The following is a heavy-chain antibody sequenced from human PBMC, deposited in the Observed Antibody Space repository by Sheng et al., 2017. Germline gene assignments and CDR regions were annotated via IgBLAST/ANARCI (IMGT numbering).Heavy chain of an antibody. D-gene: IGHD1-20*01. CDR1: GFSFSSYA. J-gene: IGHJ4*02. Sequence: VQLVESGGGVVQPGKSLRLSCAASGFSFSSYAMHWVRQAPGKGLEWLAVISYDDINSYYADSVKGRFTVSRDNSKNTLFLQMNGLRPEDTAVYYCARDLGMGRSVDYWGQGTLVTVSS. CDR2: ISYDDINS. CDR3: ARDLGMGRSVDY. V-gene: IGHV3-30*03.